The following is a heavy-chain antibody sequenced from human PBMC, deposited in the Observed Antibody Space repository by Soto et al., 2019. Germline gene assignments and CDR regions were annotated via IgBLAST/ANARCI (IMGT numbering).Heavy chain of an antibody. V-gene: IGHV4-39*01. J-gene: IGHJ3*02. CDR1: GGSISSSSYY. CDR2: IYYSGST. Sequence: QLQLQESGPGLVKPSETLSLTCTVSGGSISSSSYYWGWIRQPPGKGLEWIGSIYYSGSTYYNPSLKSRVTISVDTSKNQFSLKLSSVTAADTAVYYCARPLEWELLYAFDIWGQGTMVTVSS. CDR3: ARPLEWELLYAFDI. D-gene: IGHD1-26*01.